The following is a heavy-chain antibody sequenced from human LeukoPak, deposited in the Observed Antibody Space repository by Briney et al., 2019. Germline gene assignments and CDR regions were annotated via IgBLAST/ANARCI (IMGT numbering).Heavy chain of an antibody. D-gene: IGHD3-3*01. CDR3: ARDPAYYDFWSGTYYYYYGMDV. CDR1: GGSISSGAYY. J-gene: IGHJ6*02. V-gene: IGHV4-30-4*08. CDR2: IYNSGST. Sequence: SETLSLTCTVSGGSISSGAYYWSWIRQHPGKGLEWIGYIYNSGSTSYNPSLKSRVTISVDTSKNQFSLKLSSVTAADTAVYYCARDPAYYDFWSGTYYYYYGMDVWGQGTTVTVSS.